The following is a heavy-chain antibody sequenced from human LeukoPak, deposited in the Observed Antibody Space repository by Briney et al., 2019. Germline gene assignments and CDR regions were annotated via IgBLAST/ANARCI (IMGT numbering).Heavy chain of an antibody. D-gene: IGHD5-18*01. V-gene: IGHV3-7*01. CDR2: IKQDGSEK. CDR3: ARDPGYSYGSYYYYYYYMDV. CDR1: GFTFSSYW. Sequence: PGGSLRLSCGASGFTFSSYWRSWVRQAPGKGLEWVANIKQDGSEKYYVDSEKGRFTISRDNAKNSLYLQMNSLRAEDTAVYYCARDPGYSYGSYYYYYYYMDVWGKGTTVTVSS. J-gene: IGHJ6*03.